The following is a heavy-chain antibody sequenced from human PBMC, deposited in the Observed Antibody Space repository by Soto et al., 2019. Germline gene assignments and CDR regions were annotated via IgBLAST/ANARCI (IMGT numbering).Heavy chain of an antibody. CDR1: GGTFSSYA. Sequence: QVQLVQSGAEVKKPGSSVKVSCKASGGTFSSYAISWVRQAPGQGLEWMGGIIPIFGTANYAQKFQGRVTITADESTSTAYMALSSLRSEDTAVYYCASSEGRAVYYYYGMDVWGQGTTVTVSS. J-gene: IGHJ6*02. CDR2: IIPIFGTA. CDR3: ASSEGRAVYYYYGMDV. V-gene: IGHV1-69*01.